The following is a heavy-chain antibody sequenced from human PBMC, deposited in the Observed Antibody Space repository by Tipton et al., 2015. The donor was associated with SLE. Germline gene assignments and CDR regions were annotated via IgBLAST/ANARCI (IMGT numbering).Heavy chain of an antibody. CDR2: IHDRGAT. J-gene: IGHJ5*02. CDR1: GGSIRSGDYY. Sequence: TLSLTCTVSGGSIRSGDYYWSWIRQHPGKGLEWIGYIHDRGATFYNPSLRSRSAISVDTSQNQFSLKLSSVTAADTAVYYCARGSYYVDPWGQGTLVTVSS. CDR3: ARGSYYVDP. D-gene: IGHD3-10*02. V-gene: IGHV4-30-4*01.